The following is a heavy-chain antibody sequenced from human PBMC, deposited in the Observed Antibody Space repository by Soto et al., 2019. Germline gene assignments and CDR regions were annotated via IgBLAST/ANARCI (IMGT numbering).Heavy chain of an antibody. V-gene: IGHV3-53*02. CDR1: GLIVSNNY. J-gene: IGHJ3*02. Sequence: VQLVETGGGLIQPGGSLRLSCVVSGLIVSNNYMSWVRQAPGKGLEWVSIIYNNGSTYYADSVKGRFIISRDNSRNTLHLQMNSLRVDDTAVYYCARGPAGAFDIWGQGTMVSVSA. CDR3: ARGPAGAFDI. CDR2: IYNNGST. D-gene: IGHD6-19*01.